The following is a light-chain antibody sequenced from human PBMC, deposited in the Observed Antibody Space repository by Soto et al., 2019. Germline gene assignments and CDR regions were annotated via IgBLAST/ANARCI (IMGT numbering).Light chain of an antibody. V-gene: IGLV1-47*01. CDR2: RNS. CDR1: SSNVGNNY. CDR3: AAWDDSLSGWV. Sequence: QPVLTQPPSASGTPGQRVTISCSGSSSNVGNNYVYWYLQLPGTAPKLLIYRNSQRPSGVPDRFSGSKSGTSASLAISGLRSEDEADYYCAAWDDSLSGWVFGGGTKLTVL. J-gene: IGLJ3*02.